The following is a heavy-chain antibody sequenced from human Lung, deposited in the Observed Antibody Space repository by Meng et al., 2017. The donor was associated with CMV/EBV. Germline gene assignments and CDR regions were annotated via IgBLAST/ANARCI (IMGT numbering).Heavy chain of an antibody. J-gene: IGHJ3*02. D-gene: IGHD2-2*01. Sequence: SXTLSLXCTVSGGSISSSSYYWGWIRQPPGKGLEWIGSIYYSGSTYYNPSLKSRVTISVDTSKNQFSLKLSSVTAADTAVYYCARKLVVPAAIRNDAFDIWGQGKXVTVAS. V-gene: IGHV4-39*07. CDR1: GGSISSSSYY. CDR2: IYYSGST. CDR3: ARKLVVPAAIRNDAFDI.